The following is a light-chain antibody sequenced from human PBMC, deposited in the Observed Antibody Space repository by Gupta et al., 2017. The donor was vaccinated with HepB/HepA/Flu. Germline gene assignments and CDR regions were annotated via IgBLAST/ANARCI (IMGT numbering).Light chain of an antibody. V-gene: IGLV10-54*04. Sequence: QAGLXQPPAVSNXLRQTATLTCTGHGNNVGHHGDVWLQQHPGPPPNLLSYRNNTRPSGVSGRFSASRSGNTASLTITGLPPEDEADYFCSAWDSSLNAVLFGGGTKLTVL. CDR1: GNNVGHHG. J-gene: IGLJ2*01. CDR2: RNN. CDR3: SAWDSSLNAVL.